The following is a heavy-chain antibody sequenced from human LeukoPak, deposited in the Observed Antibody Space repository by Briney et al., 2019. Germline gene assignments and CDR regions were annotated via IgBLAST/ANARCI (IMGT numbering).Heavy chain of an antibody. V-gene: IGHV4-39*01. CDR3: ARRTTRYYMDV. J-gene: IGHJ6*03. D-gene: IGHD2-2*01. CDR1: GGSISSSSYY. Sequence: SETLSLTCTVSGGSISSSSYYWGWIRQPPGKGLEWIGSIYYSGNTYYNPSLKSRVTISVDTSKNQFSLRLSSVTAADTAVCYCARRTTRYYMDVWGKGTTVTVSS. CDR2: IYYSGNT.